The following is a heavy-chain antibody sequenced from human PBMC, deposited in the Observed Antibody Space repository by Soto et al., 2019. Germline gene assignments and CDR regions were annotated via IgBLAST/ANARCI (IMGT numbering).Heavy chain of an antibody. CDR3: ARGLESGSPTGRSPAKYYFDY. CDR1: GGSFSGYY. Sequence: SETLSLTCAVYGGSFSGYYWSWIRQPPGKGLEWIGEINHSGSTNYNPSLKSRVTISVDTSKNQFSLKLSSVTAADTAMYYCARGLESGSPTGRSPAKYYFDYWGQGTLVTVSS. CDR2: INHSGST. D-gene: IGHD5-12*01. V-gene: IGHV4-34*01. J-gene: IGHJ4*02.